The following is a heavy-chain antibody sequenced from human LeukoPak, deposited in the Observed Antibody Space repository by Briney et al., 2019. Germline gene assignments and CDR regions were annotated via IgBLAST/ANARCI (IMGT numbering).Heavy chain of an antibody. CDR3: AREFGYYDSSGYYYDWFDP. Sequence: SETLSLTCTVSGGSISSSSYFWGWIRQPPGKGLEWIGSIYYSGSTNYNPSLKSRVTISVDTSKNQFSLKLSSVTAADTAVYYCAREFGYYDSSGYYYDWFDPWGQGTLVTVSS. CDR1: GGSISSSSYF. D-gene: IGHD3-22*01. V-gene: IGHV4-39*07. J-gene: IGHJ5*02. CDR2: IYYSGST.